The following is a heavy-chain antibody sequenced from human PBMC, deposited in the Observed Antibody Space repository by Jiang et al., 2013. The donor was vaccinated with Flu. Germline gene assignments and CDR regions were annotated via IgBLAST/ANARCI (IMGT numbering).Heavy chain of an antibody. V-gene: IGHV4-59*09. Sequence: SLKSRVTISVDTSKNQFSLKLSSVTAADTAVYYCARGTTVTSFDYWGQGTLVTVSS. D-gene: IGHD4-17*01. J-gene: IGHJ4*02. CDR3: ARGTTVTSFDY.